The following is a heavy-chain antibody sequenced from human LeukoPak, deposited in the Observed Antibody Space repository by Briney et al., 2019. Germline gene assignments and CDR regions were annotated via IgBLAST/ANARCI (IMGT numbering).Heavy chain of an antibody. Sequence: GGSLRLSCAASGFTFSAYWMHWVRQAPGKGLVWVSRINTDGSSPTYAASVKGRFTISRDNAKNSLYLQMNSLRAEDTAVYYCARDPRLVRTYSDYYYMDVWGKGTTVTVSS. CDR3: ARDPRLVRTYSDYYYMDV. CDR2: INTDGSSP. CDR1: GFTFSAYW. J-gene: IGHJ6*03. V-gene: IGHV3-74*01. D-gene: IGHD4-23*01.